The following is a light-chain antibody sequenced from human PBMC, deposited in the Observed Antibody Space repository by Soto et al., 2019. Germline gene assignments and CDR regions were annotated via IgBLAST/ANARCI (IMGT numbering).Light chain of an antibody. CDR1: QSISSY. Sequence: DIQMTQSPSSLSASVGDRVTITCRASQSISSYLNWYQQKPGKAPKLLISAASSFQGGASSRFSGSGSGTEFTLTINSLQPEDFATYYCQQSYSTTWTFGQGTKVDIK. CDR2: AAS. J-gene: IGKJ1*01. CDR3: QQSYSTTWT. V-gene: IGKV1-39*01.